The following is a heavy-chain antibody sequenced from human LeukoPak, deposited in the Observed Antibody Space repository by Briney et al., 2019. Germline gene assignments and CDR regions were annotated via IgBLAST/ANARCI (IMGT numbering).Heavy chain of an antibody. Sequence: GRSLRLSCAASGFTFDDYAMHWVRQAPGKGLEWVSGISWNSGSIGYADSVKGRFTISRDNAKNSLYLKMNSLRAEDTALYYCAKDMLSWEYSSGWYYFDYWGQGTLVTVSS. J-gene: IGHJ4*02. CDR2: ISWNSGSI. CDR1: GFTFDDYA. V-gene: IGHV3-9*01. CDR3: AKDMLSWEYSSGWYYFDY. D-gene: IGHD6-19*01.